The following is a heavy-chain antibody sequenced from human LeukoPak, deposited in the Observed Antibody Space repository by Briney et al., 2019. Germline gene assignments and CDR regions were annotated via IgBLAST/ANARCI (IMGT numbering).Heavy chain of an antibody. CDR3: ARVPKYCTNGVCYTGPSRYYFDY. CDR1: GDSISGYY. Sequence: SETLSLTCSVSGDSISGYYWSWIRQPPGKGLEWIGEINHSGSTNYNPSLKSRVTISVDTSKNQFSLKLSSVTAADTAVHYCARVPKYCTNGVCYTGPSRYYFDYWGQGTLVTVSS. CDR2: INHSGST. J-gene: IGHJ4*02. V-gene: IGHV4-34*01. D-gene: IGHD2-8*01.